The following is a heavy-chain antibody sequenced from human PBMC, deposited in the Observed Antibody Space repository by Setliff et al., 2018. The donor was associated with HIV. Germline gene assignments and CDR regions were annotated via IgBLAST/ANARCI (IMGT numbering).Heavy chain of an antibody. J-gene: IGHJ4*02. Sequence: GGSLRLSCTASGFTFDDYGMAWVRQAPGKGLEWVSGINWNGAATGYADSVKGRFTISRDNTKNSLYLQMNRLRAEDTALYYCASLFSKEVAGDDYWGPGTRVTVSS. CDR1: GFTFDDYG. D-gene: IGHD6-19*01. V-gene: IGHV3-20*04. CDR2: INWNGAAT. CDR3: ASLFSKEVAGDDY.